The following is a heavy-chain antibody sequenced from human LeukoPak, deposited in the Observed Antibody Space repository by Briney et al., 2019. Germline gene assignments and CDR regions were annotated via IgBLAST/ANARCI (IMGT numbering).Heavy chain of an antibody. CDR2: IIPILGIA. CDR1: RGSFSSYT. V-gene: IGHV1-69*04. CDR3: ARELAQYCSEQN. D-gene: IGHD2/OR15-2a*01. J-gene: IGHJ4*02. Sequence: GASVKVSCKASRGSFSSYTVSWVRHAPGRRLEWMGRIIPILGIANYAQTFQGRVTITADKSTSTAYMELGRVRSEDTAVYYCARELAQYCSEQNWGQGTLVTVSS.